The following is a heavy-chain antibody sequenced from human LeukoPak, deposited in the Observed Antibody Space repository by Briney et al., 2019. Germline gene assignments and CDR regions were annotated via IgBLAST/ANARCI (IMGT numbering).Heavy chain of an antibody. J-gene: IGHJ6*03. V-gene: IGHV3-23*01. CDR3: AKDRYYYDSAYYYMDV. Sequence: GGSLRLSCAASGFTFSSYAMSWVRQAPGKGLEWVSAISGSGGSTYYADSVKGRFTISRDNSKNTLYLQMNSLRAEDTAVYYCAKDRYYYDSAYYYMDVWGKGTTVTVPS. CDR1: GFTFSSYA. CDR2: ISGSGGST. D-gene: IGHD3-22*01.